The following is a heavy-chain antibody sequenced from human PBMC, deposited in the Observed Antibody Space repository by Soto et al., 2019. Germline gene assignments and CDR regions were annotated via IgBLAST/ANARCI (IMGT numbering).Heavy chain of an antibody. V-gene: IGHV3-66*01. CDR1: GFTVSSNY. CDR3: ARAPGGGYCSSTSCYLTQDDAFDI. J-gene: IGHJ3*02. Sequence: GGSLRLSCAASGFTVSSNYMSWVRQAPGKGLEWVSVIYSGGSTYYADSVKGGFTISRENSKNTLYLQMNSLRAEDTAVYYCARAPGGGYCSSTSCYLTQDDAFDIWGQGTMVTVSS. D-gene: IGHD2-2*01. CDR2: IYSGGST.